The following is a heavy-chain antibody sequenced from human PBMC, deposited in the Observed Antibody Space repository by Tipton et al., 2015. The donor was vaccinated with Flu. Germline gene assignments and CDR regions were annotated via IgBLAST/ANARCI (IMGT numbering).Heavy chain of an antibody. CDR2: IYPAGGGI. V-gene: IGHV1-46*01. Sequence: QLVQSGPEVKKPGASVKVSCKASGYTFTSYNMHWVRQAPGQGLEWMGIIYPAGGGISYAQKFQGRVIMTRDRSTGTLHMELSSLRPDDTAMYYCARDKGAGTYTFDVWGQGTMITVSA. J-gene: IGHJ3*01. CDR3: ARDKGAGTYTFDV. CDR1: GYTFTSYN. D-gene: IGHD1-1*01.